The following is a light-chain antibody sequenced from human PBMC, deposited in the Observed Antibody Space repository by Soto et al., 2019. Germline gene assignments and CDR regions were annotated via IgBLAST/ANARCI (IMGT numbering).Light chain of an antibody. CDR1: QSVTNNF. V-gene: IGKV3-20*01. CDR2: GAS. CDR3: QQYGTPRFT. Sequence: IVLTQSPGTLSLSPGERATLSCGASQSVTNNFLAWYQQKPGQAPRLLIYGASSRATGVPDRFSGSGSGTDFTLTISRLQPGDFAVYYCQQYGTPRFTVGPGTKVDIK. J-gene: IGKJ3*01.